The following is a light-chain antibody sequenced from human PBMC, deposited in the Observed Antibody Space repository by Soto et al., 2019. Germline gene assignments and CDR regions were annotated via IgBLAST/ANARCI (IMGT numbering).Light chain of an antibody. CDR3: SSYTSSSTLVV. CDR1: SSDVGGYNY. Sequence: QSALTQPASVSGSPGQSITISCTGTSSDVGGYNYVSWYQQHPGNAPKLMIYDVSNRPSGVSNGFSGSKSGNTASLNISGLQAEDEADYYCSSYTSSSTLVVFGGGTKLTVL. CDR2: DVS. J-gene: IGLJ2*01. V-gene: IGLV2-14*01.